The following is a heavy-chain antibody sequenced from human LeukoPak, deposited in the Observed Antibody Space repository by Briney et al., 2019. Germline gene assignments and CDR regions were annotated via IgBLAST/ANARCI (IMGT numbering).Heavy chain of an antibody. CDR2: IYYSGST. CDR1: GGSLSSSSYY. V-gene: IGHV4-39*01. Sequence: PSETLSLTCTVSGGSLSSSSYYWGWIRQPPGKGLEWIGSIYYSGSTYYNPSLKSRVTISVDTSKNQFSLKLSSVTAADTAVYYCARHSSLAVAGTDFDYWGQGTLVTVSS. D-gene: IGHD6-19*01. J-gene: IGHJ4*02. CDR3: ARHSSLAVAGTDFDY.